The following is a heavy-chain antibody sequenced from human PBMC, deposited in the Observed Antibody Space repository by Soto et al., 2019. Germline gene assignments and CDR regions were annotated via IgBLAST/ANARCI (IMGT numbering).Heavy chain of an antibody. CDR2: ISGNGGST. D-gene: IGHD3-22*01. J-gene: IGHJ2*01. CDR3: AKFHYYDSSGYYWNWYFDL. Sequence: EVQLLESGGGLVQPGGSLRLSCAASGFTFSSYAMSWVRQAPGKGLEWVSAISGNGGSTYYADSVKGRFTISRDNSKNTLYLQMNSLRAEDTAVYYCAKFHYYDSSGYYWNWYFDLWGRGTLVTVSS. V-gene: IGHV3-23*01. CDR1: GFTFSSYA.